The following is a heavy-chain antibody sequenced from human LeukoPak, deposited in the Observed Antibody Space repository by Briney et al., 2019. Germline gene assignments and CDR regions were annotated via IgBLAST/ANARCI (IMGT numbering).Heavy chain of an antibody. D-gene: IGHD2/OR15-2a*01. CDR3: AHRLNTYFDY. CDR2: IYWDDDK. Sequence: SGPTLLNPNQTLTLTCTFSGFSLSTGGGGVGWIRQPPGKALEWLSLIYWDDDKRYSPSLRSRLTITKDTSKNRVVLTMTNVDPVDTATYYCAHRLNTYFDYWGQGTLVTVSS. CDR1: GFSLSTGGGG. V-gene: IGHV2-5*02. J-gene: IGHJ4*02.